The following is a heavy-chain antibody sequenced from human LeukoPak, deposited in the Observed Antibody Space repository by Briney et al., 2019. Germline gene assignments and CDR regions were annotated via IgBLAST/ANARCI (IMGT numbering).Heavy chain of an antibody. Sequence: TSQTLSLTCTVSGGSISSGGYYWSWIRQHPGKGLEWIGYIYYSGSTYYNPSLKSRVTISIDTSKNQFSLKLSSVTAADTAVYYCARLAPAGDHYYGMDVWGKGTTVTVSS. CDR3: ARLAPAGDHYYGMDV. CDR1: GGSISSGGYY. CDR2: IYYSGST. D-gene: IGHD6-13*01. V-gene: IGHV4-31*03. J-gene: IGHJ6*04.